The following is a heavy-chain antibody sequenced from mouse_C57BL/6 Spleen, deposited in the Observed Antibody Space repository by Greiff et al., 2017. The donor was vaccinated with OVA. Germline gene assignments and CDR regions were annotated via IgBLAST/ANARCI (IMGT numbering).Heavy chain of an antibody. V-gene: IGHV1-52*01. J-gene: IGHJ2*01. CDR3: ARRNWEGYFDC. D-gene: IGHD4-1*01. Sequence: QVQLQQPGAELVRPGSSVKLSCKASGYTFTSYWMHWVKQRPIQGLEWIGNIDPSDSETHYNQKFKDKATLTVDKSSSTAYMQLSSLTSEDSAVYDCARRNWEGYFDCWGQGTTLTVSS. CDR1: GYTFTSYW. CDR2: IDPSDSET.